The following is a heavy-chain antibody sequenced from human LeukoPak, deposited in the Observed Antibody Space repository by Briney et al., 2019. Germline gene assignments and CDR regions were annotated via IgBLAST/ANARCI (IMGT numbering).Heavy chain of an antibody. CDR2: IGGSTNTI. CDR3: RRGRDY. CDR1: GFTFSSYS. V-gene: IGHV3-48*01. J-gene: IGHJ4*02. Sequence: PGGSLRLSCAASGFTFSSYSMNWVRQAPGKGLEWVSYIGGSTNTIYYADSVKGRFTISRDNAKNSLYLQMNSLRAEDTAVYYCRRGRDYWGQGTLVTVSS.